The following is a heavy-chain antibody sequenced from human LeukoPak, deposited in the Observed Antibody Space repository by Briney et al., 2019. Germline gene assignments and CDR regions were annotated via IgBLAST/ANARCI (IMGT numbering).Heavy chain of an antibody. Sequence: SETLSLTCTVSGGSISSSSYYWSWIRQPPGKGLEWIGEINHSGSTNYNPSLKSRVTISVDTSKNQFSLKLSSVTAADTAVYYCARDRFHRTGAFDIWGQGTMVAVSS. CDR2: INHSGST. CDR3: ARDRFHRTGAFDI. J-gene: IGHJ3*02. V-gene: IGHV4-39*07. D-gene: IGHD1-1*01. CDR1: GGSISSSSYY.